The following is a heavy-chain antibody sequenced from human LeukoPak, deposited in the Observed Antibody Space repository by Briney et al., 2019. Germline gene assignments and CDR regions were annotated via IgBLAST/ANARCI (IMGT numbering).Heavy chain of an antibody. CDR3: ARDAGMVSGSFDY. V-gene: IGHV3-48*01. J-gene: IGHJ4*02. CDR2: ISSSSSTI. CDR1: GFTFSSYS. D-gene: IGHD3-10*01. Sequence: GGSLRLSCAASGFTFSSYSMNWVRQAPGKGREWVSYISSSSSTIYYADSVKGRFTISRDNAKNSLYLQMNSLRAEDTAVYYCARDAGMVSGSFDYWGQGTLVTVSS.